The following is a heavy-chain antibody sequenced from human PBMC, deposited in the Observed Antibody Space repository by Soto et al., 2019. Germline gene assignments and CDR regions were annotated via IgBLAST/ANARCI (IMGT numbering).Heavy chain of an antibody. V-gene: IGHV3-20*01. J-gene: IGHJ4*02. CDR1: GFTFDDYG. Sequence: GGSLRLSCAASGFTFDDYGMSWVRQAPGKGLEWVSGINWNGGSTGYADSVKGRFTISRDNAKNSLYLQMNSLRAEDTALYHCAREIDQVLAAAGWGFDYWGQGTLVTVSS. CDR3: AREIDQVLAAAGWGFDY. CDR2: INWNGGST. D-gene: IGHD6-13*01.